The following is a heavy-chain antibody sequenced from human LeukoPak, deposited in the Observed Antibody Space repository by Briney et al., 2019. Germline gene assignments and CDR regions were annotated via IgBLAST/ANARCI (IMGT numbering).Heavy chain of an antibody. V-gene: IGHV3-21*01. CDR3: ARGLEIDY. Sequence: GGSLRLSCAASGFTFSSYSMNWVRQAPGKGLEWVSFISFSSSYIYYADSVKGRFTISRDNAKNSLYLQMNSLRAEDTAVYYCARGLEIDYWGQGTLVTVSS. J-gene: IGHJ4*02. D-gene: IGHD6-6*01. CDR2: ISFSSSYI. CDR1: GFTFSSYS.